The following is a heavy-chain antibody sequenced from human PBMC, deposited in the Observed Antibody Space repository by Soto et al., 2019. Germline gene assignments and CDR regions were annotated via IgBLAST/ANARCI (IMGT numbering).Heavy chain of an antibody. CDR3: ARPRSSGYAGEFDY. J-gene: IGHJ4*02. CDR2: IYYSGST. CDR1: GGSISPYY. Sequence: XETLSLTCTVSGGSISPYYVSWIRQPPGKGLEWIGFIYYSGSTNYNPSLKSRVTISVDTSQNQFSLMLTSVTAADTAVYYCARPRSSGYAGEFDYWGQGTLVTVSS. V-gene: IGHV4-59*01. D-gene: IGHD3-22*01.